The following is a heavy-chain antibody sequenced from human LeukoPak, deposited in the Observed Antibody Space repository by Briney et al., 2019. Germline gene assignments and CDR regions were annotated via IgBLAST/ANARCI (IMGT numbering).Heavy chain of an antibody. CDR3: ARDPPGSYYRGIYYYYGMDV. Sequence: GGSLRLSCAASGFTFSDYHMNWIRRAPGKGLEWVSYISSSGFTIYFADSVKGRFTISRDNAKNSLYLQMNSLRAEDTAVYYCARDPPGSYYRGIYYYYGMDVWGQGTTVTVSS. D-gene: IGHD3-10*01. V-gene: IGHV3-11*01. CDR2: ISSSGFTI. J-gene: IGHJ6*02. CDR1: GFTFSDYH.